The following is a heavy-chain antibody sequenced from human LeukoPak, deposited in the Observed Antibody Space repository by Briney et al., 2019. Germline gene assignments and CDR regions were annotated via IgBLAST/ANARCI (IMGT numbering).Heavy chain of an antibody. CDR2: ITASGSST. J-gene: IGHJ4*02. CDR3: AKGRRSSSLMAFDY. CDR1: GFTFSSFA. D-gene: IGHD6-6*01. Sequence: GGSLRLSCAASGFTFSSFAMTWVRQAPGKGLEWVSVITASGSSTYYADSVMGRFTISRDNSKNTLYLQMNSLRAEDTAIYYCAKGRRSSSLMAFDYWGQGTLVTGSS. V-gene: IGHV3-23*01.